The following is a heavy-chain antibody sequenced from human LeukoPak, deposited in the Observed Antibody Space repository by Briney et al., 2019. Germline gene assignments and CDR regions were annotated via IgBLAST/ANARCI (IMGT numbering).Heavy chain of an antibody. V-gene: IGHV1-2*02. Sequence: ASVKVSCKASGYTFTGYYMHWVRQAPGQGLEWMGWINPNSGGTNYAQKFQGRVTMTRDTSISTAYMELSRLRSDDTAVYYCARDGLLGSGGWFDPWGQGTLVTVSS. CDR1: GYTFTGYY. CDR2: INPNSGGT. D-gene: IGHD3-10*01. J-gene: IGHJ5*02. CDR3: ARDGLLGSGGWFDP.